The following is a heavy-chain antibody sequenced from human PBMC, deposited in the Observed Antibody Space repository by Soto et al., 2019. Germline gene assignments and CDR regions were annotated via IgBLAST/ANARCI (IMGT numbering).Heavy chain of an antibody. CDR1: GGTFSSYD. V-gene: IGHV1-69*13. CDR2: IIHIFGTS. CDR3: ARDQVQYSYGSPPFYY. D-gene: IGHD5-18*01. J-gene: IGHJ4*02. Sequence: SVKVSCKAAGGTFSSYDISWVRQAPGQGLEWMGGIIHIFGTSNYAQKFQGRVTMTADESTSTAYMELRSLRSEDTAVSYSARDQVQYSYGSPPFYYWAQGTRVTVSS.